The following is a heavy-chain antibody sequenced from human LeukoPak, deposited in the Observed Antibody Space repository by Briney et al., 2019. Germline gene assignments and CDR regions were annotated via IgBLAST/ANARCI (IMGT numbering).Heavy chain of an antibody. CDR1: GFTFSNYA. Sequence: GGSLMLCCAASGFTFSNYAMPWVRQAPGKGLEWVALIWFDGRNKYSADSVKGRFTISRDNSKHTLYLQMNSLRAEDTAVYYCAKGTTPYTAVYYYYMDVWGKGTTVTVSS. J-gene: IGHJ6*03. V-gene: IGHV3-33*06. CDR3: AKGTTPYTAVYYYYMDV. D-gene: IGHD4-17*01. CDR2: IWFDGRNK.